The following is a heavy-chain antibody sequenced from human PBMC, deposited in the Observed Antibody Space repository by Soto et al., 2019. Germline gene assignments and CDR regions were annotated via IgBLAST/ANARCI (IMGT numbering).Heavy chain of an antibody. D-gene: IGHD2-2*01. J-gene: IGHJ6*02. CDR3: ARDRISSTSLLGAYYYGMDV. Sequence: NPSETLSLTCTVSGGSISSGGYYWSWIRQHPGKGLEWVGYIYYSGSTYYNPSLKSRVTISVDTSKNQFSLKLSSVTAADTAVYYCARDRISSTSLLGAYYYGMDVWGQGTTVTVSS. CDR1: GGSISSGGYY. CDR2: IYYSGST. V-gene: IGHV4-31*03.